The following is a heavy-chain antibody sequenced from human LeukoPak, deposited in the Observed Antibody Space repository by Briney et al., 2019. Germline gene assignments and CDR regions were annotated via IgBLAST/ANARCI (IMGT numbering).Heavy chain of an antibody. CDR1: GYTFTNYE. V-gene: IGHV1-8*03. Sequence: ASVKVSCKASGYTFTNYEINCVRQATGHGLEWMGWMNPNTGNIGSAQKFQGRVTITRNPSISTAYMELSSLRSEDTAVYYCARLGLESPVAAAIWGQGTLVTVSS. D-gene: IGHD2-15*01. CDR2: MNPNTGNI. CDR3: ARLGLESPVAAAI. J-gene: IGHJ4*02.